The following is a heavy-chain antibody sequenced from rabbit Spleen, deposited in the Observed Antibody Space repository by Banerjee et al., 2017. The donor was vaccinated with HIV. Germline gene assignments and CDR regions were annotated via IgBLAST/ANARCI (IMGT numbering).Heavy chain of an antibody. CDR2: LYAGSTAIN. Sequence: QEQLVESGGGLVRPEGSLKLSCTASGFTLSSYWICWVRQAPGKGLEWIGCLYAGSTAINDYATWAEGRLTISKTSSTTVTLQMTSLTAADTATYLCARCNDDGGYYLNLWGPGTLVTVS. D-gene: IGHD2-1*01. CDR3: ARCNDDGGYYLNL. V-gene: IGHV1S45*01. J-gene: IGHJ4*01. CDR1: GFTLSSYW.